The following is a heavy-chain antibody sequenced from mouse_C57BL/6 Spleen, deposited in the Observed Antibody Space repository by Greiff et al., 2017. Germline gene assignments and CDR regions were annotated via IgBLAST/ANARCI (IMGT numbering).Heavy chain of an antibody. CDR3: ARIVYYSNYAMDY. Sequence: QVQLKESGPGLVQPSQSLSITCTVSGFSLTRYGVHWVRQSPGKGLAWLGVIWSGGSTDYNAAFISRLSISKDNSKSQVFFKMNSLQADDTAIYYCARIVYYSNYAMDYWGQGTSVTVSS. V-gene: IGHV2-2*01. D-gene: IGHD2-5*01. CDR1: GFSLTRYG. J-gene: IGHJ4*01. CDR2: IWSGGST.